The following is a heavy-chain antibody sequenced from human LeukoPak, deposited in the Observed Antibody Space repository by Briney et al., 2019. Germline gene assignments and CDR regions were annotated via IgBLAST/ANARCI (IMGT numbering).Heavy chain of an antibody. CDR2: INHRGST. D-gene: IGHD6-13*01. J-gene: IGHJ4*02. Sequence: SETLSLTCAVYGGSFSDYYWSWIRQTPRKGLEWIGEINHRGSTNSNPSLKSRDAISVDTSKNQFSLKLSSVTAADTAVYYCARSHPGGSSLFPAIDFWGQGTLVIVSS. CDR1: GGSFSDYY. CDR3: ARSHPGGSSLFPAIDF. V-gene: IGHV4-34*01.